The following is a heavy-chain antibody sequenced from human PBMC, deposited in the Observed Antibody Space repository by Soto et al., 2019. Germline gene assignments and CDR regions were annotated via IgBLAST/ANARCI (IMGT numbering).Heavy chain of an antibody. CDR2: INPNSGGT. J-gene: IGHJ6*02. CDR3: ARDRLMTAEYSSSLIFYYYYGMDV. CDR1: GYTFTGYY. V-gene: IGHV1-2*04. Sequence: ASVKVSCKASGYTFTGYYMHWVRQAPGQGLEWMGWINPNSGGTNYAQKFQGWVTMTRDTSISTAYMELSRLRSDDTAVYYCARDRLMTAEYSSSLIFYYYYGMDVWGQGTTVTVSS. D-gene: IGHD6-6*01.